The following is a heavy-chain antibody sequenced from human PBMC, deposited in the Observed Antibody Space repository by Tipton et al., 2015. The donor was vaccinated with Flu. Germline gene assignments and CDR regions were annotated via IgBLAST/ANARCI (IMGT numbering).Heavy chain of an antibody. V-gene: IGHV3-9*01. Sequence: SLRLSCATSGFTFHDFGMHWVRQAPGKGLEWVSGISGDGDDIRYADSMRGRLTISRDNARRSLHLQMNSLRVEDTALYYCAKQKGGRFLDWSDPFDNWGQGTMVTVSS. CDR2: ISGDGDDI. J-gene: IGHJ3*02. CDR3: AKQKGGRFLDWSDPFDN. CDR1: GFTFHDFG. D-gene: IGHD3/OR15-3a*01.